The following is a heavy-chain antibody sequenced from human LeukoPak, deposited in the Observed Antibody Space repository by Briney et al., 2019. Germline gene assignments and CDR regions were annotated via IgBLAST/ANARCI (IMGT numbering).Heavy chain of an antibody. CDR3: ARGRGVVYRDWFDH. D-gene: IGHD2-8*02. Sequence: SETLSLTCAVYGGSFSDYYWTWIRQPPGKGLEWIGEINRSGRTKYNPSLKSRVTISVDTSKSQFSLDLKSVTAADTAVYYCARGRGVVYRDWFDHWGQGTLVTVSS. J-gene: IGHJ5*02. V-gene: IGHV4-34*01. CDR2: INRSGRT. CDR1: GGSFSDYY.